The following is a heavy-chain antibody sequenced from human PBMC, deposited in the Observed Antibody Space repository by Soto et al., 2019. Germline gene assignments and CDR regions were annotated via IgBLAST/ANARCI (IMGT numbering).Heavy chain of an antibody. Sequence: PSQTLSLTCAISGDSVSSNSAAWNWIRQSPSRGLEWLGRTYYRSKWYNDYAVSVKSRITINPDTSKNQFSLQLNSVTPEDTAVYYCARGIIRITMVRGVKNWPLDYWGQGTLVTVSS. CDR1: GDSVSSNSAA. D-gene: IGHD3-10*01. J-gene: IGHJ4*02. CDR3: ARGIIRITMVRGVKNWPLDY. V-gene: IGHV6-1*01. CDR2: TYYRSKWYN.